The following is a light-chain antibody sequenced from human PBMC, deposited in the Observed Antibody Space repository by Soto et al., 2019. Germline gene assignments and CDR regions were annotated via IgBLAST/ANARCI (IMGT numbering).Light chain of an antibody. V-gene: IGKV3-15*01. CDR1: QSVSSN. J-gene: IGKJ4*01. Sequence: EIVMTQSPATLSVSPGERATLSCRASQSVSSNLAWYQQKPGQAPRLLIYGASTRATGIPAMFSGSGSGTEFTLTISSLQSEDFAVYYCQQYNNWPPLTFGGVTKVEIK. CDR2: GAS. CDR3: QQYNNWPPLT.